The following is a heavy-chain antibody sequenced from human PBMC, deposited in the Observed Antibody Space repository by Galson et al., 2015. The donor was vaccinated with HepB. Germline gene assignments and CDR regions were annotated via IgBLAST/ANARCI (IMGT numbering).Heavy chain of an antibody. J-gene: IGHJ4*02. Sequence: SLRLSCAASGFTFSNYGMHWVRQAPGKGLEWVAFILYDGSNRYYADSVKGRFTISRDNSKNTLSLQMNSLRAEDTAVYYCAKDVFQGYWGQGTLVTVSS. CDR1: GFTFSNYG. CDR2: ILYDGSNR. CDR3: AKDVFQGY. V-gene: IGHV3-30*02.